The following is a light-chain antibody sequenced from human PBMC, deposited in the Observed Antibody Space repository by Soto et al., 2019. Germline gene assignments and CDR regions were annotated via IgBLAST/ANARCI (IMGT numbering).Light chain of an antibody. Sequence: QSALAQPASVSGSPGQSITISCTGTSSDVGAYNHVSWYHQHHPGKAPELIIYDVTDRPSGVSTRFSGSKSGNTASLTISGLQAEDEGDYYCSSYTTIKTVIFGGGTQLTVL. V-gene: IGLV2-14*01. CDR1: SSDVGAYNH. CDR2: DVT. CDR3: SSYTTIKTVI. J-gene: IGLJ2*01.